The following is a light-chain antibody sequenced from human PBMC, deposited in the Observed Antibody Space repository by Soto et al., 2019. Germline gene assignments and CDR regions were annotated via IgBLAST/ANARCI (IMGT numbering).Light chain of an antibody. CDR2: KAF. V-gene: IGKV1-5*03. CDR1: QNIGSW. Sequence: DIQMTQSPSTLSASVGDRVTITCRASQNIGSWLAWYQQKPGNAPKVLIYKAFTVESGVPSRFSGSASGTEFTLTISSLQPDDFATYYCQQYKSYWTFGQGTKVEI. J-gene: IGKJ1*01. CDR3: QQYKSYWT.